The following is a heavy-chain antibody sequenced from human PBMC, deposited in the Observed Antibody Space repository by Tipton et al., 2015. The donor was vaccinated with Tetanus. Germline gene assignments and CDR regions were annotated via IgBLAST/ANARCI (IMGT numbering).Heavy chain of an antibody. J-gene: IGHJ4*02. V-gene: IGHV4-39*02. CDR3: AEGRRFCSSNSCHEYYFDS. CDR1: GGSISNSEYY. Sequence: TLSLTCSLSGGSISNSEYYWAWIRQPPGKGLEWIGSVFDSGTSYYNPSLKSRVTISVVTSKTHFSLRLSSVTAAETAVYYCAEGRRFCSSNSCHEYYFDSWGRGTLVTVSS. D-gene: IGHD2-2*01. CDR2: VFDSGTS.